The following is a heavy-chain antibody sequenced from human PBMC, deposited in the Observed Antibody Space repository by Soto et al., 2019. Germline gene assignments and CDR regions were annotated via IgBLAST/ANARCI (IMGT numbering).Heavy chain of an antibody. D-gene: IGHD2-15*01. CDR1: GGTFSSYA. CDR3: ARARTSSCPVGCWFDP. CDR2: IIPIFGTG. J-gene: IGHJ5*02. V-gene: IGHV1-69*12. Sequence: QVQLVQSGAEVKKPGSSVKVSCKASGGTFSSYAISWVRQAPGQGLEWMGGIIPIFGTGNYAQKFQGRVTITAEESTSTAYMELSSQRPEDTAVYCCARARTSSCPVGCWFDPWGQGTLVTVSS.